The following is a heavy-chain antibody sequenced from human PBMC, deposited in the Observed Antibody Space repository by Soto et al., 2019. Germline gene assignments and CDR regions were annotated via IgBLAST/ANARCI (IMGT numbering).Heavy chain of an antibody. CDR3: AKDQGSSWYEIDY. D-gene: IGHD6-13*01. CDR1: GFTFINYA. J-gene: IGHJ4*02. CDR2: ISGSGGST. V-gene: IGHV3-23*01. Sequence: EVQLLESGGGLVQPGGSLRLSCAASGFTFINYAVTWVRQAPGKGLEWVSTISGSGGSTYYADSVKGRFTISRDNSKNTLYLKMNSLRAEDTAVYYCAKDQGSSWYEIDYWGQGTLVTVSS.